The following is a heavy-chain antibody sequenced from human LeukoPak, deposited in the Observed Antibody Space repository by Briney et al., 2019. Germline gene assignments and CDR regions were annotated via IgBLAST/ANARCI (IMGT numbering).Heavy chain of an antibody. CDR3: ARVGNYGSGSYPQYFQH. D-gene: IGHD3-10*01. Sequence: YPSETLSLTCTVSGYSISSGYYWGWIRQPPGKGLEWIGSIYHSGSTYYNPSLKSRVTISVDTSKNQFSLKLSSVTAADTAVYYCARVGNYGSGSYPQYFQHWGQGTLVTASS. V-gene: IGHV4-38-2*02. J-gene: IGHJ1*01. CDR2: IYHSGST. CDR1: GYSISSGYY.